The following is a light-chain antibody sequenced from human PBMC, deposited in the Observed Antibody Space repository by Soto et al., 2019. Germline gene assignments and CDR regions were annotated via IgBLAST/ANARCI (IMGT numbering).Light chain of an antibody. CDR1: SSNIGGTNY. CDR2: SNN. Sequence: QSVLTQPPSASGTPGQRVFISCSGSSSNIGGTNYAYWYQQLPGAAPKLLMHSNNLRPSGVPERISGSKSGTSASLAISGLRSDDEAVYYCASWDDRLGAVIFGGGTKATVL. J-gene: IGLJ2*01. CDR3: ASWDDRLGAVI. V-gene: IGLV1-47*02.